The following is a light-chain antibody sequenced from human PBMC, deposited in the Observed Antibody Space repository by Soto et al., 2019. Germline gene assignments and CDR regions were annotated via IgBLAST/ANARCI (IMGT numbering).Light chain of an antibody. CDR3: MQALQTPLFT. V-gene: IGKV2-28*01. Sequence: DIVMTQSPLYLPVTPGEPASISCRSSQSLLHSDGYNYLDWYLQKPGQSPQLLIYLGSNRASGVPDRFSGSGSGTDFTLKISRVEAGDVGVYYCMQALQTPLFTFGPGTKVDLK. CDR1: QSLLHSDGYNY. J-gene: IGKJ3*01. CDR2: LGS.